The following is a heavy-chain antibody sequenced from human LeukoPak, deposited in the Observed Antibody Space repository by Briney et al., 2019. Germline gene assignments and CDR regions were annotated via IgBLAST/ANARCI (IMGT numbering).Heavy chain of an antibody. CDR1: GGSISNYY. CDR2: IHYSGST. V-gene: IGHV4-59*01. D-gene: IGHD5-24*01. CDR3: ARGRGWLPDY. Sequence: PSETLSLTCTVAGGSISNYYWNWFRQPPGKGLEWIGLIHYSGSTNYNPPLKSRVTISEDTSKNQCSLKLTSVTTADTAVYFCARGRGWLPDYWGQGTLVTVSS. J-gene: IGHJ4*02.